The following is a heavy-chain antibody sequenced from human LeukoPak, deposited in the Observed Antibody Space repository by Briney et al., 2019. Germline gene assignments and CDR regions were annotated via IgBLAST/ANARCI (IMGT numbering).Heavy chain of an antibody. CDR3: ARDSVGATGHFDY. Sequence: EASVTVSCKASGYSFTIYGISWVRQAPGQGLEWMGWVSAYNGNTNYAQMLQGRVTMTTDTSTSTAYMELRSLRSDDTAVYYCARDSVGATGHFDYWGQGTLVTVSS. CDR2: VSAYNGNT. V-gene: IGHV1-18*01. CDR1: GYSFTIYG. J-gene: IGHJ4*02. D-gene: IGHD1-26*01.